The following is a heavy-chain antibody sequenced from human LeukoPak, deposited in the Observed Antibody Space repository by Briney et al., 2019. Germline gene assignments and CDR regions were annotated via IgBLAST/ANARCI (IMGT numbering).Heavy chain of an antibody. CDR3: ARTPGRIAAAGSGYYYYYYMDV. V-gene: IGHV1-69*05. CDR2: IIPIFGTA. J-gene: IGHJ6*03. D-gene: IGHD6-13*01. Sequence: ASVKVSCKASGGTFSSYAISWVRQAPGQGLEWMGGIIPIFGTANYAQKFQGRVTITTDESTSTAYMELSSLRSEDTAVYYGARTPGRIAAAGSGYYYYYYMDVWGKGTTVTVSS. CDR1: GGTFSSYA.